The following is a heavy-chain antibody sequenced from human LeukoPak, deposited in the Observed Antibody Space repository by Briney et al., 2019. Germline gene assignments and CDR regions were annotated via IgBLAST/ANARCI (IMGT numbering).Heavy chain of an antibody. Sequence: GASVKVSCKASGYTFSDYYMHWVRQAPGQGLEWMGWINPNSGGTDYAQKFQGRVTMTRDTSISTAYMELSRLRSDDTAVYYCARDFGLLWFGEVNWFDPWGQGTLVTVSS. V-gene: IGHV1-2*02. CDR3: ARDFGLLWFGEVNWFDP. D-gene: IGHD3-10*01. CDR1: GYTFSDYY. J-gene: IGHJ5*02. CDR2: INPNSGGT.